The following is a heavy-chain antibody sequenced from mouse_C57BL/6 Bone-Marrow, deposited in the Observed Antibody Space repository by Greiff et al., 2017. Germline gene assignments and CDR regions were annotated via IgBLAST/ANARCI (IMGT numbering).Heavy chain of an antibody. CDR1: GYTFTSYW. V-gene: IGHV1-72*01. D-gene: IGHD1-1*01. J-gene: IGHJ4*01. CDR2: IDPNSGGT. CDR3: ARCTYYGSSYYAMDY. Sequence: VKLQQPGAELVKPGASVKLSCKASGYTFTSYWMHWVKQRPGRGLEWMGRIDPNSGGTKYNEKFKSKATLTVDKPSSTAYMQLSSLTSEDSAVYYCARCTYYGSSYYAMDYWGQGTSVTVSS.